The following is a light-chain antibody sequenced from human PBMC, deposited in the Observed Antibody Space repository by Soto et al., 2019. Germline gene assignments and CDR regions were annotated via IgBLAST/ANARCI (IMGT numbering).Light chain of an antibody. CDR1: QSVDSAF. V-gene: IGKV3-20*01. Sequence: EIVLTQSPGSLSLSLGERATLSCRASQSVDSAFFAWYQQKPGQPPRLLIYGAYRRATGIQDRFSGSGSGTDFTLTISRLEPEDFAVYYCQQYASSLTLGQGTKVEI. J-gene: IGKJ1*01. CDR3: QQYASSLT. CDR2: GAY.